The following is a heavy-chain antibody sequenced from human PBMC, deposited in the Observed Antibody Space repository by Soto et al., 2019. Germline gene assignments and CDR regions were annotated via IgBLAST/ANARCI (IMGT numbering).Heavy chain of an antibody. D-gene: IGHD3-10*01. CDR3: ARDRHYGSGRGYYYYGMDV. J-gene: IGHJ6*02. V-gene: IGHV4-4*02. CDR2: IYHSGST. CDR1: GGSISSSNW. Sequence: KPSETLSLTCAVSGGSISSSNWWSWVRQPPGKGLEWIGEIYHSGSTNYNPSLKSRVTISVDKSKNQFSLKLSSVTAADTAVYYCARDRHYGSGRGYYYYGMDVWGQGTTVTVSS.